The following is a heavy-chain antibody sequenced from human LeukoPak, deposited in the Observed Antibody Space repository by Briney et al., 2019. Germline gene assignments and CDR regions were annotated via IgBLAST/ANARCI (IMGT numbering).Heavy chain of an antibody. D-gene: IGHD3-22*01. Sequence: SETLSLTCAVSGYSISSGYYWGWIRQPPGKGLEWIGSIYHSGSTYYNPSLKSRVTISVDTSKKQFSLKLSSVTAADTAVYYCATRAGHYYDSSGYYYYGMDVWGQGTTVTVSS. V-gene: IGHV4-38-2*01. CDR3: ATRAGHYYDSSGYYYYGMDV. CDR2: IYHSGST. CDR1: GYSISSGYY. J-gene: IGHJ6*02.